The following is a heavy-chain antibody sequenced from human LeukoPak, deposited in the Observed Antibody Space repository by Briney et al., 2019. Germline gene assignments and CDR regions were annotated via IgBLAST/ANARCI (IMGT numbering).Heavy chain of an antibody. CDR2: INPNSGGT. CDR3: ARDGDTAMVTDY. V-gene: IGHV1-2*02. Sequence: ASVKVSCKASGYTFTGYYMHWVRQAPGQGLEWMGWINPNSGGTNYAQKFQGRVTMTRDTSISTAYMELSRLRSDDTAEYYCARDGDTAMVTDYWGQGTLVTVSS. D-gene: IGHD5-18*01. J-gene: IGHJ4*02. CDR1: GYTFTGYY.